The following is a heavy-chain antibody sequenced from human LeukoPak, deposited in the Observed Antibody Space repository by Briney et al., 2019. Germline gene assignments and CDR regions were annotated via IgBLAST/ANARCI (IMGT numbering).Heavy chain of an antibody. CDR2: IHNSGDKT. V-gene: IGHV3-23*01. CDR3: ARMDVDIVATIGDNWFDP. Sequence: GGSLRLSCAASGLIFGSYAMTWVRQAPGKGLEWVSSIHNSGDKTFYSDSVRGRFTISRDNSKSTVHLQMNSLRAEDTAVYYCARMDVDIVATIGDNWFDPWGQGTLVTVSS. CDR1: GLIFGSYA. D-gene: IGHD5-12*01. J-gene: IGHJ5*02.